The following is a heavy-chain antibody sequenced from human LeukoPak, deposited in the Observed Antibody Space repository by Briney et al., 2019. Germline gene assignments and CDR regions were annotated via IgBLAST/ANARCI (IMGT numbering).Heavy chain of an antibody. CDR2: VHYSGST. V-gene: IGHV4-59*01. CDR1: GGSISNYY. Sequence: SETLSLTCTVSGGSISNYYWNWIRQPPGKGLEWIGYVHYSGSTNFSPSLKSRVTISVDTSKNQFSLKLSSVTAADTAVYYCARLFPFYGNMRYGMDVWGQGTTVTVSS. CDR3: ARLFPFYGNMRYGMDV. D-gene: IGHD4-11*01. J-gene: IGHJ6*02.